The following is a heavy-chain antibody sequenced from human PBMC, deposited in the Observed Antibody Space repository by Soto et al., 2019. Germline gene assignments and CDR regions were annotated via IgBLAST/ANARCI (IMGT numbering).Heavy chain of an antibody. Sequence: SETLSLTCTVSGGSISSYYWSWIRQPAGKGLEWIGRIYTSGSTNYNPSLKSRVTMSVDTSKNQFSLKLSSVTAADTAVYYCARTDYDILTGYYRFDYWAREPWSPSPQ. CDR1: GGSISSYY. D-gene: IGHD3-9*01. V-gene: IGHV4-4*07. J-gene: IGHJ4*02. CDR3: ARTDYDILTGYYRFDY. CDR2: IYTSGST.